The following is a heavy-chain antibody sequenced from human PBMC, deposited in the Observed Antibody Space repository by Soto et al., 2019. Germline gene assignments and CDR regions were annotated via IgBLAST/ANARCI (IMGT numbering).Heavy chain of an antibody. V-gene: IGHV3-30-3*01. CDR3: ARPGRDQQRLVSFDY. D-gene: IGHD6-13*01. CDR1: GFTFSSYA. CDR2: ISYDGSNK. Sequence: QVQLVESGGGVVQPGRSLRLSCAASGFTFSSYAMHWVRQAPGKGLEWVAVISYDGSNKYYADSVKGRFTISRDNSKNTLYLQMNSLRAEDTAVYYCARPGRDQQRLVSFDYWGQGTLVTVSS. J-gene: IGHJ4*02.